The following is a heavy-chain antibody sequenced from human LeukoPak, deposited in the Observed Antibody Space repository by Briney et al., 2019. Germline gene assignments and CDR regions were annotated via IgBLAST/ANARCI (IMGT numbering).Heavy chain of an antibody. J-gene: IGHJ4*02. CDR1: GFTFSSYA. V-gene: IGHV3-74*01. CDR2: ISKDGSTT. Sequence: PGGSLRLSCAASGFTFSSYAMSWVRQAPGKGLVWVSRISKDGSTTNYADSVKGRFTISRDNAKNTLYLQMNSLTAEDTALYYCARGASSGYRIDYWGQGTLVTVSS. D-gene: IGHD5-18*01. CDR3: ARGASSGYRIDY.